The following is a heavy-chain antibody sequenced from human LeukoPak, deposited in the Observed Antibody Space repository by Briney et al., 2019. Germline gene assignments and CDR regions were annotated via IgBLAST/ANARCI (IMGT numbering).Heavy chain of an antibody. V-gene: IGHV3-53*01. Sequence: GGSLRLSCAASGFTVSSNYMSWVRQAPGKGLEWVSVIYSGGSTYYADSVKGRFTISRDNSKNTLYLQMNSLRAEDTAVYYCASWGSGSYYRGDAFDIWGQGTMVTVSS. CDR2: IYSGGST. D-gene: IGHD1-26*01. CDR3: ASWGSGSYYRGDAFDI. CDR1: GFTVSSNY. J-gene: IGHJ3*02.